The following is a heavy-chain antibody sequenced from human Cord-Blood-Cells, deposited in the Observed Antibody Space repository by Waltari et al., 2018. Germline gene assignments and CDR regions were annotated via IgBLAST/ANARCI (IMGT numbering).Heavy chain of an antibody. CDR3: ARAYYGIDY. J-gene: IGHJ4*02. Sequence: QVQLQETGPGLVKPSETLYLTCTVSGGSISSSYWSWSRQPAGQGLEWIGRIYTSASTNYNPSLKSRVTMSVDTSKIQFSLKLISVTAADTAVYYCARAYYGIDYWGQGTLVTVSS. D-gene: IGHD3-22*01. CDR2: IYTSAST. CDR1: GGSISSSY. V-gene: IGHV4-4*07.